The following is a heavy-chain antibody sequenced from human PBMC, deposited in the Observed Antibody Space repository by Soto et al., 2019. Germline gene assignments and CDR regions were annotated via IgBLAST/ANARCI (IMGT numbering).Heavy chain of an antibody. J-gene: IGHJ4*02. CDR3: TRAPVSGSYCFDF. V-gene: IGHV4-61*01. D-gene: IGHD1-26*01. Sequence: QVQLQESGSGLVKPSETLSLTCTVSGGSVSSGNYYWSWIRQPPGKGLEWIGYIFHTGTTNYNPHLKSRVTISLDTSMNQFSLKLSSVTPADTAVYYCTRAPVSGSYCFDFWGQGTPVTVSS. CDR1: GGSVSSGNYY. CDR2: IFHTGTT.